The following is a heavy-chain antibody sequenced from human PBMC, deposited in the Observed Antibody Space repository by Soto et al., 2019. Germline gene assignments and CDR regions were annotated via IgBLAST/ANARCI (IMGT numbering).Heavy chain of an antibody. CDR2: IYCDDDK. CDR3: AHRRWIAAAPSVPGGYGMDV. Sequence: QITLKESGPTLVKPTQTLTLTCTFSGFSLSTSGVGVGWIRQPPGKALEWLALIYCDDDKRYSPSLKSRLTITKDTSKNQVVLTMTNMDPVDTATYYCAHRRWIAAAPSVPGGYGMDVWGQGTTVTVSS. CDR1: GFSLSTSGVG. D-gene: IGHD6-13*01. V-gene: IGHV2-5*02. J-gene: IGHJ6*02.